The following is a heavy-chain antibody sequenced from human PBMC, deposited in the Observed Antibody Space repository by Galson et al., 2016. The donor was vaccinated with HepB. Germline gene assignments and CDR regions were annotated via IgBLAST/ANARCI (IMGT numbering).Heavy chain of an antibody. Sequence: SLRLSCAASGFSLSSYWMHWVRQAPGKGLVWVSRISTDGSSATYADSVKGRFTISRDNAKNSLYLQMNNLRAEDTAVYYCARVAEAVSALGGTGLLDHWGQGILVTVSS. CDR1: GFSLSSYW. CDR3: ARVAEAVSALGGTGLLDH. J-gene: IGHJ4*02. D-gene: IGHD3-16*01. CDR2: ISTDGSSA. V-gene: IGHV3-74*01.